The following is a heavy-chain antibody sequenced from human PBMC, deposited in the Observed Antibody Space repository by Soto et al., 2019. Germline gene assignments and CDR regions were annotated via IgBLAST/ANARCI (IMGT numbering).Heavy chain of an antibody. J-gene: IGHJ4*02. CDR1: GDPITSGDDY. CDR2: IYYTGSF. Sequence: QVQLQESGPGLVQPSQTLSLTCTVSGDPITSGDDYWTWIRQSPGKGLEWIGFIYYTGSFDYNPSLKSRLTISLDRSKNQFSLKLTSVTAADTAVYYCAADWEGTDFWGQGTLVTVSS. V-gene: IGHV4-30-4*01. D-gene: IGHD1-26*01. CDR3: AADWEGTDF.